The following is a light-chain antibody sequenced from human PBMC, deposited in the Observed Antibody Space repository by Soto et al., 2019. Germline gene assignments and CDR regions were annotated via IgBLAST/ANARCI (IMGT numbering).Light chain of an antibody. Sequence: QSVLTQPPSASGTPGQRVTISCYGSSSNIGSNTVNWYQQLPGTAPKLLIYSNNQRPSGVPDRFSGSKSGTSASLAISGLQSEDEADYYCAAWDDSLNGLLIGGGTKVTVL. CDR3: AAWDDSLNGLL. CDR1: SSNIGSNT. V-gene: IGLV1-44*01. J-gene: IGLJ2*01. CDR2: SNN.